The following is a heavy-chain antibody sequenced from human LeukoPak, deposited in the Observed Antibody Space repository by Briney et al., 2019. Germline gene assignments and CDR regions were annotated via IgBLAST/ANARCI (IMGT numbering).Heavy chain of an antibody. CDR3: ARHYWAPGAFDV. J-gene: IGHJ3*01. D-gene: IGHD2-8*02. CDR1: GYSISSGYY. CDR2: INHTGST. V-gene: IGHV4-38-2*01. Sequence: KPSETLSLTCAVSGYSISSGYYWGWIRQPPGKGLECIGNINHTGSTYYNPSLRSRVTISVDTSKNQFSLTLSSVTAADTSVYYCARHYWAPGAFDVWGQGTKVTVSS.